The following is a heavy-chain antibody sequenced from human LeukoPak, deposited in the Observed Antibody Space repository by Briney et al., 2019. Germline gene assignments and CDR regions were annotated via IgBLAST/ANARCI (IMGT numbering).Heavy chain of an antibody. CDR1: GFTFSSYW. D-gene: IGHD3-10*02. CDR2: VNNDGNIT. Sequence: PGGSLRLSCEASGFTFSSYWMPWVRQAPGKGLVWLSRVNNDGNITTYADAVRSRFTISRDNAKNTLYLQMNSLRAENTAVYYCARRGLVPAFDIWGQGTMVSVTS. CDR3: ARRGLVPAFDI. J-gene: IGHJ3*02. V-gene: IGHV3-74*01.